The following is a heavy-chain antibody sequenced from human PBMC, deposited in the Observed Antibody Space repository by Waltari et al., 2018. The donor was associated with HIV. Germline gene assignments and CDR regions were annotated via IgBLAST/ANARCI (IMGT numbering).Heavy chain of an antibody. V-gene: IGHV3-73*02. J-gene: IGHJ4*02. CDR3: TRALAY. CDR1: GFNFSASA. D-gene: IGHD3-16*01. Sequence: EVQLVESGGGLVQPGGSLRVSCEASGFNFSASAIHWVRQASGKGLEWVGRIRSRGNRYATAYGASVKGRFTVSRDDSKNTAYLQMNNLKTEDTAVYYCTRALAYWGQGTLVTVSP. CDR2: IRSRGNRYAT.